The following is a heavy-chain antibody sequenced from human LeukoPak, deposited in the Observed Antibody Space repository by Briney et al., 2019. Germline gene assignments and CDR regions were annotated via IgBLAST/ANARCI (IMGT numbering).Heavy chain of an antibody. Sequence: ASVKVSCKASGYTFTGYYMHWVRQAPGQGLEWMGWINPNSGGTNYAQKFQGRVTITRDTSISTAYMELSRLRSDDTAVYYCARDQAARRGNWFDPWGQGTLVTVSS. D-gene: IGHD6-6*01. CDR3: ARDQAARRGNWFDP. CDR2: INPNSGGT. V-gene: IGHV1-2*02. J-gene: IGHJ5*02. CDR1: GYTFTGYY.